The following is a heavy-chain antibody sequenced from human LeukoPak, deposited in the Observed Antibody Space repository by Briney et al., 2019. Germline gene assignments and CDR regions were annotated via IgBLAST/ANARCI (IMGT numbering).Heavy chain of an antibody. CDR1: GDSISSGGYY. CDR2: IYYSGST. J-gene: IGHJ5*02. V-gene: IGHV4-61*08. Sequence: PSETLSLTCAVSGDSISSGGYYWSWIRQPPGKGLEWIGYIYYSGSTNYNPSLKSRVTISVDTSKNQFSLKLSSVTAADTAVYYCARDGEPTARGYSGYDNWFDPWGQGTLVTVSS. D-gene: IGHD5-12*01. CDR3: ARDGEPTARGYSGYDNWFDP.